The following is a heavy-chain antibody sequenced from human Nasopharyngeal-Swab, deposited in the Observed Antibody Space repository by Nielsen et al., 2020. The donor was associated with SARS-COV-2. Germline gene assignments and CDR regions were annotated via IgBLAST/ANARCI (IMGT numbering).Heavy chain of an antibody. D-gene: IGHD3-22*01. CDR3: TTYYYDSSGYYFDY. CDR2: INTNTGNP. J-gene: IGHJ4*02. Sequence: ASMKVSCKASGYTFTSYAMNWVRQAPGQGLEWMGWINTNTGNPTYAQGFTGRFVFSLDTSVSTAYLQISSLKAEDTAVYYCTTYYYDSSGYYFDYWGQGTLVTVSS. V-gene: IGHV7-4-1*02. CDR1: GYTFTSYA.